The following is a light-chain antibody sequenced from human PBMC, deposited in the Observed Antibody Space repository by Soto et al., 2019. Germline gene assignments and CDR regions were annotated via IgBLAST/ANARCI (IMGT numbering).Light chain of an antibody. CDR2: EVS. CDR1: SSDIGAYNF. V-gene: IGLV2-14*01. Sequence: QSALTQPASVSESPGQSITISCTGTSSDIGAYNFVSWYLHHPGKAPKLVIFEVSNRPSGVSDRFSGSKSGSTASLTISGLQAEDEGEYFCSSYTNSHTLGFGGGTQLTVL. J-gene: IGLJ2*01. CDR3: SSYTNSHTLG.